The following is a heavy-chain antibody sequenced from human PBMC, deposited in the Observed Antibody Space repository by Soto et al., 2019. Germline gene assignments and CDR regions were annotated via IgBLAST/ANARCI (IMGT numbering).Heavy chain of an antibody. Sequence: EASVKVSCKASGGTFSSYAISWVRQAPGQGLEWMGGIIPTFGTANYAQKFQGRVTITADESTSTAYMELSSLRSEDTAVYYCAVYYDILTGYPRHYYYGMDVWGQGTTVTVSS. CDR3: AVYYDILTGYPRHYYYGMDV. V-gene: IGHV1-69*13. CDR1: GGTFSSYA. D-gene: IGHD3-9*01. J-gene: IGHJ6*02. CDR2: IIPTFGTA.